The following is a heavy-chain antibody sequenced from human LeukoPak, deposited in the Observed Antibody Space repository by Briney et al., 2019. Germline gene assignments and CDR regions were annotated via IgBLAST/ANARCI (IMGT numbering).Heavy chain of an antibody. J-gene: IGHJ5*02. V-gene: IGHV3-30*02. D-gene: IGHD3-22*01. CDR1: GFTFSSYG. CDR2: IRYDARNK. Sequence: GGSLRLSCAASGFTFSSYGMHWVRQAPGKGLEWVAFIRYDARNKYYADSVKGRFTISRDNSKNTLYLQMNSLRAEDTAVYYCAKRLAAETWGQGTLVTVSS. CDR3: AKRLAAET.